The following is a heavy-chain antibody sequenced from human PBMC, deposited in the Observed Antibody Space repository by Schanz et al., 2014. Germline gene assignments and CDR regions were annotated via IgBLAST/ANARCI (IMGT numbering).Heavy chain of an antibody. CDR2: ISDSGDTA. V-gene: IGHV3-23*04. D-gene: IGHD3-10*02. Sequence: EVQLVESGGGLVQPGGSLRLSCAASGFTFTNYAMSWVRQAPGKGLEWVSLISDSGDTAYYADSVKGRFTISRDNFKGALYLQMSSLRAEDTAIYYCAKNQYDDVDLSSFYFDFWGQGTLVTVSS. CDR3: AKNQYDDVDLSSFYFDF. CDR1: GFTFTNYA. J-gene: IGHJ4*02.